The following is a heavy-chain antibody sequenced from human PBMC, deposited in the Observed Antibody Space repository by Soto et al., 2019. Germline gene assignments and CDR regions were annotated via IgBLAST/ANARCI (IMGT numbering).Heavy chain of an antibody. CDR2: IYHSVST. CDR3: ARGEDSMTTVTAPMEN. J-gene: IGHJ4*02. CDR1: GGSISSSNW. V-gene: IGHV4-4*02. Sequence: QVQLQESGPGLVKPSGTLSLTCAVSGGSISSSNWWSWVRQPPGKGLEWIGEIYHSVSTNYNPSLKSRVTISGDKSKNQFSLKLSSVTAADTAVYYCARGEDSMTTVTAPMENWGQGTLVTVSS. D-gene: IGHD4-17*01.